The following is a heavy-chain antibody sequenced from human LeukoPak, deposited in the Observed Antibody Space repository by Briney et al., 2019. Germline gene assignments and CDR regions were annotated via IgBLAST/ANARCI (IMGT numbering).Heavy chain of an antibody. CDR1: GFPFSSYG. D-gene: IGHD3-9*01. J-gene: IGHJ4*02. Sequence: SGGSLRLSCAASGFPFSSYGMHWVRQAPGKGLEWVAVIWYDGSNQYYADSVKGRFTISRDNSKNTLYLQMNSLRAEDTAVYYSESGIRYFDAVDYWGQGTLVTVSS. V-gene: IGHV3-33*01. CDR2: IWYDGSNQ. CDR3: ESGIRYFDAVDY.